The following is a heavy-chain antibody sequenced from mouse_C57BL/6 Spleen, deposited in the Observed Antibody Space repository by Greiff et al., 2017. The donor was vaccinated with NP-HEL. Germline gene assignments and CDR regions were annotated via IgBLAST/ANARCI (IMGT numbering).Heavy chain of an antibody. CDR2: ISYDGSN. J-gene: IGHJ3*01. V-gene: IGHV3-6*01. CDR3: AREDGYHAWFAY. CDR1: GYSITSGYY. Sequence: EESGPGLVKPSQSLSLTCSVTGYSITSGYYWNWIRQFPGNKLEWMGYISYDGSNNSNPSLKNRISITRDTSKNQFFLKLNSVTTEDTATYYCAREDGYHAWFAYWGQGTLVTVSA. D-gene: IGHD2-3*01.